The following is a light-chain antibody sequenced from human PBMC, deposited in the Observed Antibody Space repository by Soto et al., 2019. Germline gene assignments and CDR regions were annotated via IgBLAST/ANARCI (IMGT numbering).Light chain of an antibody. J-gene: IGKJ1*01. Sequence: MERTQAPAKLSVSPGARATLSCRASESVSDDLAWYQQKPGRAPRLLIYRASTRAAGVSARISGSGSGTEFTSSISSRLPAESAVYYCQQYYNWARWTLGPGTKVDIK. CDR1: ESVSDD. CDR2: RAS. V-gene: IGKV3-15*01. CDR3: QQYYNWARWT.